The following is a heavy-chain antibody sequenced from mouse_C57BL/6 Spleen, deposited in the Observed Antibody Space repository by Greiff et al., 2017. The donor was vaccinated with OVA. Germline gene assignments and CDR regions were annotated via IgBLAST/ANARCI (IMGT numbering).Heavy chain of an antibody. CDR1: GYTFTSYW. Sequence: VKLQQPGAELVKPGASVKLSCKASGYTFTSYWMHWVKQRPGRGLEWIGRIDPNSGGTKYNEKFKSKATLTVDKPSITAYMQLSSLTSEDSAVYYCARGGLRLPTLFDYWGQGTTLTVSS. CDR2: IDPNSGGT. D-gene: IGHD3-2*02. J-gene: IGHJ2*01. V-gene: IGHV1-72*01. CDR3: ARGGLRLPTLFDY.